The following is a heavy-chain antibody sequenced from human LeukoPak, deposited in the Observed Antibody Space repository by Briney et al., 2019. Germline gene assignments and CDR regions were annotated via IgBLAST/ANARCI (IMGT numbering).Heavy chain of an antibody. CDR2: INHSGST. D-gene: IGHD2-2*01. CDR3: ARGWAQKYQLLGHTPRYFDY. J-gene: IGHJ4*02. V-gene: IGHV4-34*01. CDR1: GDSIGSYY. Sequence: SETLSLTCTVSGDSIGSYYWSWIRQPPGKGLEWIGEINHSGSTNYNPSLKSRVTISVDTSKNQFSLKLSSVTAADTAVYYCARGWAQKYQLLGHTPRYFDYWGQGTLVTVSS.